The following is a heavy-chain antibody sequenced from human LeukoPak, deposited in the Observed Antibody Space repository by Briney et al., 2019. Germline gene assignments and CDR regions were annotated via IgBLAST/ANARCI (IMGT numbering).Heavy chain of an antibody. D-gene: IGHD4-17*01. Sequence: GASVKVSCKASGYTFTSYGISWVRQAPGQGLEWMGWISAYNGNTNYAQKLQGRVTMTTDTSTSTAYMELRSLRSDDTAVYYCARYGSLMTTVIPYYYYYYMDVWGKGTTVTISS. CDR2: ISAYNGNT. CDR3: ARYGSLMTTVIPYYYYYYMDV. J-gene: IGHJ6*03. CDR1: GYTFTSYG. V-gene: IGHV1-18*01.